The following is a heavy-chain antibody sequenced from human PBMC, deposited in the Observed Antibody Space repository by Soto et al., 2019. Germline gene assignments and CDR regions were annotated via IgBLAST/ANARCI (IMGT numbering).Heavy chain of an antibody. CDR3: ARTDIVVVPAAVDY. V-gene: IGHV3-21*01. D-gene: IGHD2-2*01. CDR2: ISSGSSYI. J-gene: IGHJ4*02. CDR1: TFRSYG. Sequence: TFRSYGMNWVRQAPGKGLEWVSSISSGSSYISYVDSVKGRFTISRDNAKNSLFLQMNSLRAEDTAVYYCARTDIVVVPAAVDYWGQGTQVTVSS.